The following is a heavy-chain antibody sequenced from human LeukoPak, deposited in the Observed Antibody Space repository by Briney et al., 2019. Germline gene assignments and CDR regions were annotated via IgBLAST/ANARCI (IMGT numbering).Heavy chain of an antibody. V-gene: IGHV4-59*01. J-gene: IGHJ2*01. Sequence: SETLSLTCTVSGDSISTYSWIWIRQPPGKGLECMGYISYSGSTNFNPSLQSRVTMSVATSKNQFSLKLNSVTAADTAVYYCAKAMSSAWNFDLWGRGTLVTVSS. D-gene: IGHD3-10*01. CDR1: GDSISTYS. CDR3: AKAMSSAWNFDL. CDR2: ISYSGST.